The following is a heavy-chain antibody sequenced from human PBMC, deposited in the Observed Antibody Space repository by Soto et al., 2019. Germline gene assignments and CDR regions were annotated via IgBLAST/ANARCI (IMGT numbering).Heavy chain of an antibody. CDR1: GGSISSSSYY. Sequence: SETLSLTCTVSGGSISSSSYYWGWIRQPPGKGLEWIGSVYYSGSTYFNPSLKGRVTISADTSKNQFSLKLSSVTAADTAVYYCARGCSGGSCKGAFDIWGQGTMVTVSS. V-gene: IGHV4-39*01. J-gene: IGHJ3*02. D-gene: IGHD2-15*01. CDR2: VYYSGST. CDR3: ARGCSGGSCKGAFDI.